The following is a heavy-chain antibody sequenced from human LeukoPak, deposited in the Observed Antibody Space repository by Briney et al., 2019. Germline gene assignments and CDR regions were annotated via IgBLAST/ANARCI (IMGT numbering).Heavy chain of an antibody. D-gene: IGHD2-2*01. V-gene: IGHV4-59*01. CDR1: GGSISSYY. Sequence: SETLSLTCTVSGGSISSYYWSWIRQPPGKGLEWIGYIYYSGSTNYNPSLKSRVTISVDTSKNQFSLKLSSVTAADTAVYYCASLVVPALPTGWFDPWGQGTLVTVSP. CDR3: ASLVVPALPTGWFDP. J-gene: IGHJ5*02. CDR2: IYYSGST.